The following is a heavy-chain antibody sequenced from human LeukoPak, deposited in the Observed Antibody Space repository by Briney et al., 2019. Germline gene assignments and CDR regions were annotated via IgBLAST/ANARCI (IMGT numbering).Heavy chain of an antibody. CDR3: AKDPSREQQLPPTRRHPRIY. D-gene: IGHD6-13*01. V-gene: IGHV3-23*01. CDR2: LNDRGDIT. Sequence: GGSLRLSCAASGFTFSSYSMSWVRQAPGKGLEWVAVLNDRGDITYYADSVKGRLTISRDNSKNTLYLQMNSLRAEDTAVYYCAKDPSREQQLPPTRRHPRIYWGQGTLVTVSS. J-gene: IGHJ4*02. CDR1: GFTFSSYS.